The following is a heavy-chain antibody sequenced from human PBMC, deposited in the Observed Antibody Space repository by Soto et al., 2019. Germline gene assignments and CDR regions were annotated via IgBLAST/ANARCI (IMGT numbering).Heavy chain of an antibody. CDR1: GFTFNVHA. Sequence: VQLLESGGGLVQPGGSLRLSCAASGFTFNVHAITWVRQGPGKGLEWVSSISGSGDSTYYADSVKGRFSISRDNSKNTAYLQMNSLRGEDTAVYFCANDFESTLWGQGTLVTVSS. J-gene: IGHJ4*02. V-gene: IGHV3-23*01. CDR3: ANDFESTL. CDR2: ISGSGDST. D-gene: IGHD3-16*01.